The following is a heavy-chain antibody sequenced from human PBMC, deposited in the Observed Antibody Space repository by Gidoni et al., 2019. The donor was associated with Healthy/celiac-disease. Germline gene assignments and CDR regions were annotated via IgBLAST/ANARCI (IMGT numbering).Heavy chain of an antibody. CDR3: ARGELTIFGGANHLDP. J-gene: IGHJ5*02. Sequence: QVQLQESGPGLVKPSQTLSLTCTVSGGSISRGGYDWSWIRQHPGKGLEGIGSTYSRGSTYYNPSLKGRVTISVDTSKNQFSLKLSCVSAADTAVYYCARGELTIFGGANHLDPWGQGTLVTVSS. CDR1: GGSISRGGYD. V-gene: IGHV4-31*03. CDR2: TYSRGST. D-gene: IGHD3-3*01.